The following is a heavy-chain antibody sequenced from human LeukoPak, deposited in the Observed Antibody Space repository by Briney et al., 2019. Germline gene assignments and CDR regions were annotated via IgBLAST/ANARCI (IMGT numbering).Heavy chain of an antibody. CDR1: GSSISTYY. D-gene: IGHD3-10*01. CDR2: IYYRGNP. V-gene: IGHV4-59*01. Sequence: PSETLSLTCTVSGSSISTYYWSWVRQPPGMGLEWIGYIYYRGNPSYNPSLKSRVTISLDTSKNQFSLKLSSVTAADTAVYYCARAGLYYTSGSYLGYWGQGTLVTVSS. J-gene: IGHJ4*02. CDR3: ARAGLYYTSGSYLGY.